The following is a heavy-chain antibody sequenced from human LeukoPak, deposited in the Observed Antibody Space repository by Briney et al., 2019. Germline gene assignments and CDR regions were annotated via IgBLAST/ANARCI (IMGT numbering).Heavy chain of an antibody. Sequence: SETLSLTCTVSGGSISTYYWSWIRQPPGKGLEWIGYIYYSGSTNYSPSLQSRGTIYVDTSKNQFSLRLSSVTAADTAMYYCARSGTKTNGFDYWGQRTLVTVSS. CDR2: IYYSGST. D-gene: IGHD2-8*01. V-gene: IGHV4-59*01. CDR1: GGSISTYY. J-gene: IGHJ4*02. CDR3: ARSGTKTNGFDY.